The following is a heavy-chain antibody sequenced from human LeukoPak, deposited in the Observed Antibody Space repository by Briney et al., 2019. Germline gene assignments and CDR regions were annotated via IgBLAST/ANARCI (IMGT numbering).Heavy chain of an antibody. Sequence: PSETLSLTCTVSGGSISSSSYYWGWIRQPPGKGLEWIGSIYYSGSTYYNPSLKSRVTISVDTSKNQFSLKLSSVTAADTAVYYCTCGDYVRFDYWGQGTLVTVSS. D-gene: IGHD4-17*01. CDR2: IYYSGST. CDR1: GGSISSSSYY. J-gene: IGHJ4*02. CDR3: TCGDYVRFDY. V-gene: IGHV4-39*01.